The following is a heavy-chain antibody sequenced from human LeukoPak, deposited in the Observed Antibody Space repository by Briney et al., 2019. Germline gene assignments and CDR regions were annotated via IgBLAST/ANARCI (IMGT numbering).Heavy chain of an antibody. V-gene: IGHV4-30-2*01. D-gene: IGHD6-13*01. CDR2: IYHSGST. CDR3: GRGPLAAAGIGNFDY. J-gene: IGHJ4*02. CDR1: GGSISSGGYS. Sequence: SETLSLTCAVSGGSISSGGYSWSWIRQPPGKGLEWIGYIYHSGSTYYNPSLKSRVTISVDRSKNKFSPKLTSGNGADTAGEYRGRGPLAAAGIGNFDYWGQGTLVTVSS.